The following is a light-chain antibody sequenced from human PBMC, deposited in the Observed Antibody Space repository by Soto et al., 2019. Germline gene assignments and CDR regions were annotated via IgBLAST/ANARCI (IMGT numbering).Light chain of an antibody. CDR1: STDFENYNL. Sequence: QSALTQPASVSGSPGQSITISCTRSSTDFENYNLVSWYQHCPDKATKLIIYEGTKRPSEISDRFSGSESDTTASLIISGLQPDDEADYYCSSYAASSARVVFGGGTKLTVL. J-gene: IGLJ2*01. CDR3: SSYAASSARVV. V-gene: IGLV2-23*01. CDR2: EGT.